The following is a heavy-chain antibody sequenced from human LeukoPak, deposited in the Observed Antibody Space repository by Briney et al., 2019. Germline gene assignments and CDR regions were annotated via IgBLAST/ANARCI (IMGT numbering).Heavy chain of an antibody. V-gene: IGHV4-30-4*01. D-gene: IGHD4-17*01. CDR1: GGSISSGDYY. CDR2: IYYSGST. Sequence: PSQTLSLTCTVSGGSISSGDYYWSWIRQPPGKGLEWIGYIYYSGSTYYNPSLKSRVTISVDTSKNQFSLKLSSVTAADTAVYYCARSPTVTTEIDYWGQGTLVTVSS. CDR3: ARSPTVTTEIDY. J-gene: IGHJ4*02.